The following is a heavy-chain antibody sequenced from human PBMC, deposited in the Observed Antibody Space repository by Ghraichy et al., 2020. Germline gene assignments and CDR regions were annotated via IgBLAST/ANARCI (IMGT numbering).Heavy chain of an antibody. J-gene: IGHJ4*02. CDR1: GFTFSSYS. D-gene: IGHD3-16*02. CDR2: ISSSSSYI. Sequence: GGSLRLSCAASGFTFSSYSMNWVRQAPGKGLEWVSSISSSSSYIYYADSVKGRFTISRDNAKNSLYLQMNSLRAEDTAVYYCARQFEEDYVWGSYRQPYDYWGQGTLVTVSS. V-gene: IGHV3-21*01. CDR3: ARQFEEDYVWGSYRQPYDY.